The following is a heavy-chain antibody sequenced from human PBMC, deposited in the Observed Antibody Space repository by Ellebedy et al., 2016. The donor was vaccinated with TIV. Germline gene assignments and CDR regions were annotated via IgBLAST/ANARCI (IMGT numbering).Heavy chain of an antibody. CDR3: ARHVVYSSGGDY. J-gene: IGHJ4*02. Sequence: MPSETLSLTCTVSGGSISSSSYYWGWIRQPPGKGLEWIGSIYYSGGTYDNPSLKSRVTISVDTSKNQFSLKLSSVTAADTAVDYCARHVVYSSGGDYWGQGTLVTVSS. D-gene: IGHD6-25*01. CDR1: GGSISSSSYY. CDR2: IYYSGGT. V-gene: IGHV4-39*01.